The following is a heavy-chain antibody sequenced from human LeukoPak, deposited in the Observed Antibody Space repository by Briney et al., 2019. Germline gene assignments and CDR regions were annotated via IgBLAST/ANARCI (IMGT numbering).Heavy chain of an antibody. CDR3: AKDCWGNSGSYFDY. CDR1: GFTFSSYG. Sequence: PGGSLRLSCAASGFTFSSYGMHWVRQAPGKGLEWVAVILYDGSNKYYADSVKGRFTISRDNSKNTLYLQMNSLRAEDTAVYYCAKDCWGNSGSYFDYWGQGTLVTVSS. D-gene: IGHD1-26*01. V-gene: IGHV3-30*18. J-gene: IGHJ4*02. CDR2: ILYDGSNK.